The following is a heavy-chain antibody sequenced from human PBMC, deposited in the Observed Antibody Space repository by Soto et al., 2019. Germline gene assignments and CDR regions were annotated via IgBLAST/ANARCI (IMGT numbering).Heavy chain of an antibody. CDR3: ARVYSSGWYNWFDP. Sequence: SETLSLTCSVSGDSISNNKWWSWVRQPPGKGLEWIGEMHHSGSIHYNASLKSRATISVDTSKNQFSLNLNSVTAADTAVYYCARVYSSGWYNWFDPWGQGTLVTVSS. CDR2: MHHSGSI. J-gene: IGHJ5*02. V-gene: IGHV4-4*02. D-gene: IGHD6-19*01. CDR1: GDSISNNKW.